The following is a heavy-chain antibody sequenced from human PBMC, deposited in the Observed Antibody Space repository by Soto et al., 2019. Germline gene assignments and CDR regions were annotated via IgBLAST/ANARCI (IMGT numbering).Heavy chain of an antibody. V-gene: IGHV3-23*01. CDR3: ANSGGYYYDSSGYYDY. J-gene: IGHJ4*02. CDR1: RFTFSSYA. CDR2: ISGSGGST. Sequence: EVQLLESGGGLVQPGGSLRLSCAASRFTFSSYAMSWVRQAPGKGLEWVSAISGSGGSTYYADSVKGRFTISRDNSKNTLYLQMNSLRAEDTAVYHCANSGGYYYDSSGYYDYWGQGTLVTVSS. D-gene: IGHD3-22*01.